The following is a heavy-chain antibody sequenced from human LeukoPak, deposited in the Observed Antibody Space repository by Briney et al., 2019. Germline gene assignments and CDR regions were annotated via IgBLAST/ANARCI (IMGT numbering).Heavy chain of an antibody. CDR1: GFTFSSYG. Sequence: GGSLRLSCAASGFTFSSYGMHWVRQAPGKGLEWVAFIRYDGSNKYYADSVKGRFTISRDNSKNTLYLQMNSLRAEDTAVYYCAKVGPPHYYGSGSYYSRHFDYWGQGALVTVSS. V-gene: IGHV3-30*02. CDR2: IRYDGSNK. J-gene: IGHJ4*02. CDR3: AKVGPPHYYGSGSYYSRHFDY. D-gene: IGHD3-10*01.